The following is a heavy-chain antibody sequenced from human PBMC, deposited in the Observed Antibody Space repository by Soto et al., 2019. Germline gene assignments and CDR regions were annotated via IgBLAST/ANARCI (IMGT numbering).Heavy chain of an antibody. Sequence: PGESLKISCKGSGYSFTSYWISWVRQMPGKGLEWMGRIDPSDSYTNYSPSFQGHVTISADKSISTAYLQWSSLKASDTARYYCARKNNYDLDAFDIWGQGTMVTVSS. CDR1: GYSFTSYW. J-gene: IGHJ3*02. V-gene: IGHV5-10-1*01. CDR3: ARKNNYDLDAFDI. D-gene: IGHD3-3*01. CDR2: IDPSDSYT.